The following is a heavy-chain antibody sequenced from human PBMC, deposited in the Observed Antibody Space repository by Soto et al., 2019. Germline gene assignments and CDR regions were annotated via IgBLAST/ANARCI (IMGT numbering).Heavy chain of an antibody. CDR1: GGTFSSYA. V-gene: IGHV1-69*01. CDR3: ARVGFGELLLGYYYYYGMDV. D-gene: IGHD3-10*01. Sequence: QVQLVQSGAEVKKPGSSVKVSCKASGGTFSSYAISWVRQAPGQGLEWMGGIIPIFGTANYAQKFQGRVTITANESTSTAYMELSSLRSEDTAVYYCARVGFGELLLGYYYYYGMDVWGQGTTVTVSS. CDR2: IIPIFGTA. J-gene: IGHJ6*02.